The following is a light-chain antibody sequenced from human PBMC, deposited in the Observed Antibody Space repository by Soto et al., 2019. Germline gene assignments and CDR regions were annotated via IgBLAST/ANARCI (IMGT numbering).Light chain of an antibody. CDR3: QQYDSSPRT. CDR1: QSLSSRN. J-gene: IGKJ1*01. CDR2: GVS. V-gene: IGKV3-20*01. Sequence: DIVLTQSPGTLSLSPGERATLFCRAGQSLSSRNLAWYQQKPGQAPRPLIYGVSSRATGIPDRFSGSGSGPDFTLTISRLEPEDFAVYYCQQYDSSPRTFGQGTKVDTK.